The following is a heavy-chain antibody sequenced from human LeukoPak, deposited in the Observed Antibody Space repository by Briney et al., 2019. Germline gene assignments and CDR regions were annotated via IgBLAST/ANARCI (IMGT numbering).Heavy chain of an antibody. Sequence: ASVKVSCKAYGYTFTGYYMHWVRQAPGQGLEWMGRINPNSGCTNYAQKFQGRVTMTRDTSISTAYMELTRLGSDDTAVYYCARSVRRDYVWGSYRQGFDYWGQGTLVTVSS. CDR3: ARSVRRDYVWGSYRQGFDY. CDR2: INPNSGCT. V-gene: IGHV1-2*06. CDR1: GYTFTGYY. J-gene: IGHJ4*02. D-gene: IGHD3-16*02.